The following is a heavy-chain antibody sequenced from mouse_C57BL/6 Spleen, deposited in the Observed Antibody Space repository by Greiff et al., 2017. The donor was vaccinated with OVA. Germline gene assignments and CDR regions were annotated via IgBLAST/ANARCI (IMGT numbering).Heavy chain of an antibody. D-gene: IGHD2-5*01. CDR3: AKTYYSNYETSYAMDY. J-gene: IGHJ4*01. V-gene: IGHV2-5*01. CDR2: IWRGGST. Sequence: VQLVESGPGLVQPSQSLSITCTVSGFSLTSYGVHWVRQSPGKGLEWLGVIWRGGSTDYNAAFMSRLSITKDNSKSQVFFKMNSLQADDTAIYYCAKTYYSNYETSYAMDYWGQGTSVTVSS. CDR1: GFSLTSYG.